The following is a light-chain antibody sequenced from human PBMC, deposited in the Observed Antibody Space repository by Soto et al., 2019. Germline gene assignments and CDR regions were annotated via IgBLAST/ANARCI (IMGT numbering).Light chain of an antibody. Sequence: EIVLTQSPDTLSLSPGERATLSCRTSETVSDSQLAWYQQKPGQAPRLLIYSVSTRATGIADRFSGSGSGTDFTLTISRLEPADFAVYYCQQYNSWPLTFGGGTKVDIK. CDR3: QQYNSWPLT. V-gene: IGKV3-20*01. CDR1: ETVSDSQ. J-gene: IGKJ4*01. CDR2: SVS.